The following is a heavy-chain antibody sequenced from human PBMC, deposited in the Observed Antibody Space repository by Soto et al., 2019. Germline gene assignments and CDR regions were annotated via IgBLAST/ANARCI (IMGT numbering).Heavy chain of an antibody. CDR1: GGSITNDDYN. CDR2: IYHNGST. Sequence: PSETLSLTCTVSGGSITNDDYNWSWLRQHPGEGLEWIGYIYHNGSTSYNSSLKRRVTISVETSENQFSLKLSSVTAADTAVYYCARLYSSSGAKHFDYWGQGTLVTVSS. CDR3: ARLYSSSGAKHFDY. J-gene: IGHJ4*02. V-gene: IGHV4-31*03. D-gene: IGHD6-13*01.